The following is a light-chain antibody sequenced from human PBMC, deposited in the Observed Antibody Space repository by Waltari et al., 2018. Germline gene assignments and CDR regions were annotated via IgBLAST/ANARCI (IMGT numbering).Light chain of an antibody. CDR1: QSVSTY. CDR2: DAS. CDR3: QQRSDWPLT. J-gene: IGKJ4*01. Sequence: EIVLTQSPATLSLSPGERATLSCRASQSVSTYLGWYQQKPGQAPRLLIFDASSRATGFPAGFSATGSGTDFTLTISSLEPEDFATYYCQQRSDWPLTFGGGTKVELK. V-gene: IGKV3-11*01.